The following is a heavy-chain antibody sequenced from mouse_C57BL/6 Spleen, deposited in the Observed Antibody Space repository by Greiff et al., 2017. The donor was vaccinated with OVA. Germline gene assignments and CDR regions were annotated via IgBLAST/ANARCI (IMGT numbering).Heavy chain of an antibody. CDR1: GYSFTGYY. J-gene: IGHJ2*01. D-gene: IGHD1-1*01. V-gene: IGHV1-42*01. CDR2: INTSTGGT. Sequence: VQLKESGPELVKPGASVKISCKASGYSFTGYYMNWVKQSPEKSLEWIGEINTSTGGTTYNQKFKAKATLTVDKSSSTAYMQLKSLTSEDSAVYYCARGAYYGYWGQGTTLTVSS. CDR3: ARGAYYGY.